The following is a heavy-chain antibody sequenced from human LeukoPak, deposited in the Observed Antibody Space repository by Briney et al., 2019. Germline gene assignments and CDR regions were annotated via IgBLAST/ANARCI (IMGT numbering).Heavy chain of an antibody. CDR3: ARVPPWPRWELGGFVDY. D-gene: IGHD1-26*01. Sequence: SETLSLTCTVSGGSISSYYWSWIRQPPGKGLEWIGYIYYSGSTNYNPSLKSRVTISVDTSKNQFSLKLSSVTAADTAVYYCARVPPWPRWELGGFVDYWGQGTLVTVSS. J-gene: IGHJ4*02. CDR1: GGSISSYY. V-gene: IGHV4-59*01. CDR2: IYYSGST.